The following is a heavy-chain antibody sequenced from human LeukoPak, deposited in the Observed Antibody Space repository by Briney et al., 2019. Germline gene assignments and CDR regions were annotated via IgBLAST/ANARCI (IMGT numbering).Heavy chain of an antibody. J-gene: IGHJ6*02. CDR3: ARDTGDIVVVVAATFSMDV. CDR1: GLTFSNYG. Sequence: GGSLGLSCAASGLTFSNYGMSWVRQAPGKGLEWVAVIWYDGSNKHYADSVKGRFTISRDNSKNTLYLQMNSLRAEDTAVYYCARDTGDIVVVVAATFSMDVWGQGTTVTVSS. CDR2: IWYDGSNK. V-gene: IGHV3-33*08. D-gene: IGHD2-15*01.